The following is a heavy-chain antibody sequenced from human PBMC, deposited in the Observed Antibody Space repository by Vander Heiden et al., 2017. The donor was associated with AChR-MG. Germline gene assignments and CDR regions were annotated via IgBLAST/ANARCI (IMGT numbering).Heavy chain of an antibody. CDR1: GFTFSSYA. CDR2: ISYDGSNK. J-gene: IGHJ4*02. D-gene: IGHD1-7*01. Sequence: QVQLVESGGGVVQPGRSLRLSCAASGFTFSSYAMHWVRQAPGKGLEWVAVISYDGSNKYYADSVKGRFTISRDNSKNTLYLQMNSLRAEDTAVYYCAQLQSASDYWGQGTLVTVSS. V-gene: IGHV3-30-3*01. CDR3: AQLQSASDY.